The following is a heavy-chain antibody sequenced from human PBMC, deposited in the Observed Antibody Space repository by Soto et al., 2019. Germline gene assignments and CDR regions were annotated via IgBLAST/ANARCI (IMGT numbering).Heavy chain of an antibody. CDR1: GGTFSSYT. CDR3: ARDQGGAAEGYMDV. D-gene: IGHD6-13*01. CDR2: IIPILGIA. Sequence: QVQLVQSGAEVKKPGSSVKVSCKASGGTFSSYTISWVRQAPGQGLEWMGRIIPILGIANYAQKFQGRVTITADKSTSTACMELSSLRSEDTAVYYCARDQGGAAEGYMDVWGKGTTVTVSS. J-gene: IGHJ6*03. V-gene: IGHV1-69*08.